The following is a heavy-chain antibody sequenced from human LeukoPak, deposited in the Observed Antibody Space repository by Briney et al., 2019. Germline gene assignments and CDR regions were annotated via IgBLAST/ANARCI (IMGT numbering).Heavy chain of an antibody. Sequence: SETLSLTCTVSGGSISSYYWSWIRQPPGKGLEWIGYIYYSGSTNYNPSLKSRVTISVDTSKNQFSLKLSSVTAADTAVYYCASAVAGTCDWFDPWGQGTLVTVSS. V-gene: IGHV4-59*12. D-gene: IGHD6-19*01. CDR1: GGSISSYY. J-gene: IGHJ5*02. CDR2: IYYSGST. CDR3: ASAVAGTCDWFDP.